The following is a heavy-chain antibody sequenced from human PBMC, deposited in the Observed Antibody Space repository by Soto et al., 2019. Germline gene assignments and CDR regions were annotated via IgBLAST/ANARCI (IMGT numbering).Heavy chain of an antibody. D-gene: IGHD3-10*01. CDR1: GYTFSAYY. Sequence: QVQLVQSGAEVKEPGDSVRVSCEASGYTFSAYYIHWVRQAPGQGLEWMGWINPKFGDTTYAQDFQGRVTMTRDMSISTVYMELSRLTSDDTAIYYCARNMVYYYGPGSGNGHGVWGQGTTVTVFS. CDR2: INPKFGDT. CDR3: ARNMVYYYGPGSGNGHGV. V-gene: IGHV1-2*02. J-gene: IGHJ6*02.